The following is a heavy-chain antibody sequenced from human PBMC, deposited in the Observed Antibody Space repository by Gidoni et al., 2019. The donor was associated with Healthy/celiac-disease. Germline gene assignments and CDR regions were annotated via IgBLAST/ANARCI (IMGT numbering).Heavy chain of an antibody. CDR2: IWYDGSNK. D-gene: IGHD6-19*01. V-gene: IGHV3-33*01. CDR3: ARDTVYSSGWYFDY. CDR1: GFTFRSYG. Sequence: QVQLVESGGGVVQPGRSLRLSCAASGFTFRSYGMHWVRQAPGKGLEWVAVIWYDGSNKYYADSVKGRFTISRDNSKNTLYLQMNSLRAEDTAVYYCARDTVYSSGWYFDYWGQGTLVTVSS. J-gene: IGHJ4*02.